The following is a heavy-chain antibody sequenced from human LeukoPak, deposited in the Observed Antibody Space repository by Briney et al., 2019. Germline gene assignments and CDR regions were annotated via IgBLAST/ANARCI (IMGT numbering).Heavy chain of an antibody. V-gene: IGHV3-43*02. CDR3: AKDEDPYYDSSDADY. CDR1: GFTFDDYA. Sequence: TGGSLRLSCAAPGFTFDDYAMHWVRQAPGKGLEWVSLISGDGGSTYYADSVKGRFTISRDNSKNSLYLQMNSLRTEDTALYYCAKDEDPYYDSSDADYWGQGTLVTVSS. D-gene: IGHD3-22*01. J-gene: IGHJ4*02. CDR2: ISGDGGST.